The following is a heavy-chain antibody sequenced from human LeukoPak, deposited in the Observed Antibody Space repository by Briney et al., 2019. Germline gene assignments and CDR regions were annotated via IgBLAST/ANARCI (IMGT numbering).Heavy chain of an antibody. CDR1: GYAFASSG. D-gene: IGHD3-22*01. V-gene: IGHV1-18*01. CDR3: AREPRYYYDSSGYRDDY. Sequence: ASVKVSCKASGYAFASSGISWVRQAHGQGLEWMGWISSYSGDTHYAQTFQGSVFMTTDTSTSTAYMELRSLRSDDTAVYYCAREPRYYYDSSGYRDDYWGQGTLVTVSS. J-gene: IGHJ4*02. CDR2: ISSYSGDT.